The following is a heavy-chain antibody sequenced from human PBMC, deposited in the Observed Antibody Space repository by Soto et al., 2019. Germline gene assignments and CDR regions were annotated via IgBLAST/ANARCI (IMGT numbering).Heavy chain of an antibody. V-gene: IGHV4-4*02. CDR2: IHHSGAT. CDR1: GDSITGDNW. Sequence: QVQLQESGPGLVQPSGTLSLTCAVSGDSITGDNWWSWVRQSPGKGLEWIGEIHHSGATNYNPSLKSRVTISVDKSTNQFSLKLNSVPAADTAMFYCATQGFYRMGVWGRGTTVTVSS. CDR3: ATQGFYRMGV. J-gene: IGHJ6*02.